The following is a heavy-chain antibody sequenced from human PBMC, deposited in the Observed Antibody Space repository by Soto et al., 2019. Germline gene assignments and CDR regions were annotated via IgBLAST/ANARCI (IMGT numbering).Heavy chain of an antibody. V-gene: IGHV3-33*01. CDR3: ARDPASFDSGGDY. Sequence: QVQLVESGGGVVQSGRSLRLSCAASGFTFSSYGMHWVRQAPGKGLEWVAVIWYDGSNKYYADSVKGRFTISRDNSKNTLYLQMNSLRAEDTAVYYCARDPASFDSGGDYWGQGTLVTVSS. CDR1: GFTFSSYG. D-gene: IGHD3-9*01. J-gene: IGHJ4*02. CDR2: IWYDGSNK.